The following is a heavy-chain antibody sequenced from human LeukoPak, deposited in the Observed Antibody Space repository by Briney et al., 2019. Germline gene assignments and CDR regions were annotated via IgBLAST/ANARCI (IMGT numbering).Heavy chain of an antibody. CDR1: GDSISSYY. Sequence: SETLSLTCTVSGDSISSYYWTWIRQPPGKGLEWIGYIYYSGSTNYNPSLKSRVTISVDTSKNQFSLKLSSVTAADTAVYYCARRDYYDSSGYFLFDYWGQGTLVTVSS. J-gene: IGHJ4*02. CDR3: ARRDYYDSSGYFLFDY. V-gene: IGHV4-59*01. CDR2: IYYSGST. D-gene: IGHD3-22*01.